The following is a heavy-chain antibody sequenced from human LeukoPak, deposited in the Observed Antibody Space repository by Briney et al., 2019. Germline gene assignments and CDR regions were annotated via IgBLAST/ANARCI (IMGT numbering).Heavy chain of an antibody. CDR2: ISGSGGST. CDR1: GFTFSSYA. J-gene: IGHJ4*02. CDR3: AKALYSSSSSSTN. V-gene: IGHV3-23*01. Sequence: GGSLRLSCAASGFTFSSYAMSWVRQAPGKGLEWVSTISGSGGSTYYADSVKGQFTISRDNSKNTLYLQMNSLRAEDTAVYYCAKALYSSSSSSTNWGQRTLVTVSS. D-gene: IGHD6-6*01.